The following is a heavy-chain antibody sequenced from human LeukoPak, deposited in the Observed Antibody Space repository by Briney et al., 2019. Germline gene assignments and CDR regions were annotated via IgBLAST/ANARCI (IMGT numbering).Heavy chain of an antibody. CDR2: INPNSGGT. CDR3: ATALPDIVVVPAAFLYFDY. Sequence: ASVKVSCKASGYTFTGYYMHWVRQAPGQGLEWMGWINPNSGGTNYAQKSQGRVTMTRDTSISTAYMELSRLRSDDTAVYYCATALPDIVVVPAAFLYFDYWGQGTLVTVSS. CDR1: GYTFTGYY. J-gene: IGHJ4*02. D-gene: IGHD2-2*01. V-gene: IGHV1-2*02.